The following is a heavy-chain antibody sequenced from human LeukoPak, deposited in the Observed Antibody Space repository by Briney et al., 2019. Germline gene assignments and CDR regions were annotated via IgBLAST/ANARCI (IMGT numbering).Heavy chain of an antibody. Sequence: SETLSLTCAVYGGSFSGYYWSWIRQPPGKGLEWIGEINHSGSTNYNPSLKRRVTISVDTSKNQFSLKLSSVTAADTAVYYCARYATYYYYGMDVWGQGTTVTVSS. CDR3: ARYATYYYYGMDV. V-gene: IGHV4-34*01. CDR2: INHSGST. CDR1: GGSFSGYY. D-gene: IGHD1-26*01. J-gene: IGHJ6*02.